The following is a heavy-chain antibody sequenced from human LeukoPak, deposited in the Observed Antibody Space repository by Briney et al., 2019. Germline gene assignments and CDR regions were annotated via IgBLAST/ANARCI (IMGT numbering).Heavy chain of an antibody. CDR1: GGSFSGYY. V-gene: IGHV4-34*01. CDR2: INHSGST. D-gene: IGHD6-19*01. J-gene: IGHJ4*02. CDR3: ARGAVAGLDY. Sequence: SETLSLTCAVYGGSFSGYYWSWIRQPPGKGLEWIGEINHSGSTNYNPSLKSRVTISVDTSKNQFSLKLSSVTAADPAVYYCARGAVAGLDYWGQGTLVTVSS.